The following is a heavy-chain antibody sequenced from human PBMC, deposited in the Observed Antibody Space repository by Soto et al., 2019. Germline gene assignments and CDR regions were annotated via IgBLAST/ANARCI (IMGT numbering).Heavy chain of an antibody. D-gene: IGHD6-19*01. J-gene: IGHJ4*02. CDR3: ARGGYTSGWFRF. CDR2: INNSGST. V-gene: IGHV4-34*01. Sequence: SETLSLTCAVHGGSFRGYHWTWIRQPPGKGLEWIGEINNSGSTNDNPSLKSRVTISRDTSKNQFSLSLSSVTAADTAIYYCARGGYTSGWFRFWGQGILVTVSS. CDR1: GGSFRGYH.